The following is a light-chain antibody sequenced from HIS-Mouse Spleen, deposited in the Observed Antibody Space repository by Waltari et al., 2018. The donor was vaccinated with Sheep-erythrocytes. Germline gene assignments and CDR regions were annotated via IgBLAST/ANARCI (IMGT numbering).Light chain of an antibody. V-gene: IGKV1-5*03. Sequence: DIQMTQSPSTLSASVGDRVTITCRDSQSISSWLAWYQQKPGKAPKLLIYKASSLESGVPSRFSGSGSGTEFTLTISSLQPDDFATYYCQQYNSYSPLTFFGGTKVEIK. CDR2: KAS. J-gene: IGKJ4*01. CDR1: QSISSW. CDR3: QQYNSYSPLT.